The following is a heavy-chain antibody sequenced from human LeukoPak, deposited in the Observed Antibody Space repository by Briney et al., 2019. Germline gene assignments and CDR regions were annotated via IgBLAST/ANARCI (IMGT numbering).Heavy chain of an antibody. CDR3: AIISYYNSSGYYAP. V-gene: IGHV1-69*05. J-gene: IGHJ5*02. D-gene: IGHD3-22*01. CDR1: GGTFSSYA. Sequence: GASVTVSCKASGGTFSSYANSWVRQAPGQGLEWMGGIIPIFATANYAQKFQGRVTITTDESTSTAYMELSSLGSEDTAVYYCAIISYYNSSGYYAPWSQGTLVTVSS. CDR2: IIPIFATA.